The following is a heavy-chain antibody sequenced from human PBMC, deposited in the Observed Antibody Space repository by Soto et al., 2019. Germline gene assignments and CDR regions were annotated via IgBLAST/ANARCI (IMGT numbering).Heavy chain of an antibody. CDR3: AKEGITGDILTGYTNYFDY. V-gene: IGHV3-23*01. J-gene: IGHJ4*02. CDR2: ISGSGGST. D-gene: IGHD3-9*01. CDR1: GFTFSSYA. Sequence: GGSLRLSCAASGFTFSSYAMSWVRQAPGKGLEWVSAISGSGGSTYYADSVKGRFTISRDNSKNTLYLQMNSLRAEDTAVYYCAKEGITGDILTGYTNYFDYWGQGTLVTVSS.